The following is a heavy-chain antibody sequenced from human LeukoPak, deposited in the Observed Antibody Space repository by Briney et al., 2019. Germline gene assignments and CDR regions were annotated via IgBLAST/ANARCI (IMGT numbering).Heavy chain of an antibody. CDR1: GFTFSSYE. Sequence: GGSLRLSCAASGFTFSSYEMNWVRQAPGKGLEWISYISSRDTSTSYADSVKGRFTISRDNAKNSLYLQMNSLRVEDTAVYYCARHQAPNSYYYGMDVWGLGTTVTVSS. J-gene: IGHJ6*02. CDR3: ARHQAPNSYYYGMDV. V-gene: IGHV3-48*03. CDR2: ISSRDTST.